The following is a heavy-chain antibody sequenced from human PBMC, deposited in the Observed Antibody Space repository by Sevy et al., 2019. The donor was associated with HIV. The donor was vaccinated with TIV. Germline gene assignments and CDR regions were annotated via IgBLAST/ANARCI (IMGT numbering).Heavy chain of an antibody. CDR1: GFNFDDYV. CDR2: IGSSSSYI. CDR3: ARVVAYCTGGSCFPGYYYGMDV. D-gene: IGHD2-15*01. J-gene: IGHJ6*02. V-gene: IGHV3-21*01. Sequence: GGSLRLSCAGSGFNFDDYVMSWVRQAPGKGLEWVSSIGSSSSYIYYTDSVKGRFTVSRDNAKNSLYLQMNSLRAEDTAVYYCARVVAYCTGGSCFPGYYYGMDVWGQGTTVTVSS.